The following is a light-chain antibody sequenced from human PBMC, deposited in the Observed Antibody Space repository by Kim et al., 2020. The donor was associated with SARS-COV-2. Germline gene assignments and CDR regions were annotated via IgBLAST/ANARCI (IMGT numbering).Light chain of an antibody. Sequence: SPGERATLSYRASQNVNTNLAWYQQSPGQAPRLLLYAASTRVAGIPARFSGSGSGTEFTLTITSLQSEDFAIYYCQQYNTWPPVTFGQGTRLEIK. CDR3: QQYNTWPPVT. V-gene: IGKV3-15*01. J-gene: IGKJ5*01. CDR1: QNVNTN. CDR2: AAS.